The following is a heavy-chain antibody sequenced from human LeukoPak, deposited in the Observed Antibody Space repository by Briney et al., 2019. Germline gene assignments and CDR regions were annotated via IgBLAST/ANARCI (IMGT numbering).Heavy chain of an antibody. CDR1: GFTFSSYS. CDR3: ARVGGGAAAGTGDFDY. D-gene: IGHD6-13*01. CDR2: ISSSSSYI. Sequence: GGSLRLSCAASGFTFSSYSMNWVRQAPGKGLEWVSSISSSSSYIYYADSVKGRFTISRDNAKNSLYLQMNSLRAEDTAVYYCARVGGGAAAGTGDFDYWGQGTLVTVSS. J-gene: IGHJ4*02. V-gene: IGHV3-21*01.